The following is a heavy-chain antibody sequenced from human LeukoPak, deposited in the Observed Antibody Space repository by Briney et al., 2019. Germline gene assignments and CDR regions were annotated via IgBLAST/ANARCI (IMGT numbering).Heavy chain of an antibody. D-gene: IGHD3-9*01. V-gene: IGHV3-11*04. CDR1: GFTFSGYY. Sequence: PGGSLRLSCAASGFTFSGYYMSWIRQAPGKGLEWVSYISSSGSTIYYADSVKGRFTISRDNAKNSLYLQMNSLRAEDTAVYYCARVITILTGPALMDVWGKGTTVTISS. CDR3: ARVITILTGPALMDV. J-gene: IGHJ6*03. CDR2: ISSSGSTI.